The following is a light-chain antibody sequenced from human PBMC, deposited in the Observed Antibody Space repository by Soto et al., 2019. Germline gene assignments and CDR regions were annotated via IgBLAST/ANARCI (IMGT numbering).Light chain of an antibody. CDR3: QKYNQAPWT. V-gene: IGKV1-27*01. J-gene: IGKJ1*01. Sequence: DIQVTQSPPSLSASVGDRVTITCRASRDIDNSLAWYQQMPGKAPKLLIYAASTLQSGVPSRFRGSGSGTSFILTTTTLQPEDVATYYCQKYNQAPWTFGQGTKVEV. CDR2: AAS. CDR1: RDIDNS.